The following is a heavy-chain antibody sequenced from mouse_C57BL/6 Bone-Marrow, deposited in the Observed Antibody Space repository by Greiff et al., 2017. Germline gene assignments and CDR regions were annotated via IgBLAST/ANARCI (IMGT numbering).Heavy chain of an antibody. CDR2: ISGGGGNT. CDR1: GFTFSSYT. D-gene: IGHD1-1*01. Sequence: EVKLVESGGGLVKPGGSLKLSCAASGFTFSSYTMSWVRQTPEKRLQCVAAISGGGGNTYYPDSVKGRFTISRDNDKNILYLQMSSLRSEDTALYYCSRQVTTVLATKYFDVWGTGTTVTVSS. J-gene: IGHJ1*03. V-gene: IGHV5-9*01. CDR3: SRQVTTVLATKYFDV.